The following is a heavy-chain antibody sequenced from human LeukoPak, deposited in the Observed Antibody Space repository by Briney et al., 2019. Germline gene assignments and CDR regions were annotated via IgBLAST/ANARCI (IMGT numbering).Heavy chain of an antibody. CDR1: GYSISRGYY. Sequence: SETLSLTCSVSGYSISRGYYWGWIRQPPGKGLEWIGCIYHSENTYYTPSLKSRVTISVDTSKNQFSLKLSSVTAADTAVYYCARVVITLYYFDYWGQGTLVTVSS. J-gene: IGHJ4*02. V-gene: IGHV4-38-2*02. CDR3: ARVVITLYYFDY. D-gene: IGHD3-22*01. CDR2: IYHSENT.